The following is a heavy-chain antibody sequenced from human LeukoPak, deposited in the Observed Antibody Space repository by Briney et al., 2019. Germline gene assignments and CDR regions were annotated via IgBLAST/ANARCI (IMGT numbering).Heavy chain of an antibody. D-gene: IGHD6-13*01. J-gene: IGHJ4*02. V-gene: IGHV3-21*01. Sequence: GGSLRLSCAAFGFTFSSYSMNWVRQAPGKGLEWVSSISSSSSYIYYADSVKGRFTISRDNAKNSLYLQMNSLRAEDTAVYYCARLSSSWYGGLDYWGQGTLVTVSS. CDR1: GFTFSSYS. CDR3: ARLSSSWYGGLDY. CDR2: ISSSSSYI.